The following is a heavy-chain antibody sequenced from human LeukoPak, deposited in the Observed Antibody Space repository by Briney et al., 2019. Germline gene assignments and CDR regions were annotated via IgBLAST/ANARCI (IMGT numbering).Heavy chain of an antibody. D-gene: IGHD3-3*01. CDR3: ARDGGPDYDFWSRSTPFDY. CDR1: GGTFSSYA. CDR2: IITILGIA. Sequence: GASVKVSCKASGGTFSSYAISWVRQAPGQGLEWMGRIITILGIANYAQKFQGRVTITADKSTSSAYMELSSLRSEDAAVYYCARDGGPDYDFWSRSTPFDYWGQGTLVTVSS. J-gene: IGHJ4*02. V-gene: IGHV1-69*04.